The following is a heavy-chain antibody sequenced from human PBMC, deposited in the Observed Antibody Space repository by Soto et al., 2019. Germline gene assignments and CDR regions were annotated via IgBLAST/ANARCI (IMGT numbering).Heavy chain of an antibody. CDR3: TADRAVTTDYAMDV. V-gene: IGHV3-15*07. D-gene: IGHD4-17*01. CDR2: IKTKTEGGPT. CDR1: GLSLSNAW. Sequence: GGSLRLSCAASGLSLSNAWMNWVRQAPGKGLEWVGRIKTKTEGGPTDYAAPVKGRFTISRDDSKNTLYLQLNSLKTEDTAVYYCTADRAVTTDYAMDVWGQGTTVTVSS. J-gene: IGHJ6*02.